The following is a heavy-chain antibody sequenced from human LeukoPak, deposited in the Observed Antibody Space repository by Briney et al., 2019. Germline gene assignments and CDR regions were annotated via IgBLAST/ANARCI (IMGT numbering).Heavy chain of an antibody. CDR2: ISGSGGST. CDR3: AKDPDYYGSG. Sequence: GGSLGLSCAASGFTFSSYAMSWVRQAPGKGLEWVSTISGSGGSTYVADSVKGRFTISRDNSKNTLYLQMNSLRAEDTAVYRCAKDPDYYGSGWGQGTLVTVSS. D-gene: IGHD3-10*01. V-gene: IGHV3-23*01. CDR1: GFTFSSYA. J-gene: IGHJ4*02.